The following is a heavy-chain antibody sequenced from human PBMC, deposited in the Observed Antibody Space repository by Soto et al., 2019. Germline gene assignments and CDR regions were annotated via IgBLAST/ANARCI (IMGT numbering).Heavy chain of an antibody. CDR3: ARDQDTAMAHHVDY. CDR1: GFTFSSYA. Sequence: QVQLVESGGGVVQPGRSLRLSCAASGFTFSSYAMHWVRQAPGKGLEWVAVISYDGSNKYYADSVKGRFTISRDNSKNTLYLQMNSLRAEDTAVYYCARDQDTAMAHHVDYWGQGTLVTVSS. D-gene: IGHD5-18*01. V-gene: IGHV3-30-3*01. CDR2: ISYDGSNK. J-gene: IGHJ4*02.